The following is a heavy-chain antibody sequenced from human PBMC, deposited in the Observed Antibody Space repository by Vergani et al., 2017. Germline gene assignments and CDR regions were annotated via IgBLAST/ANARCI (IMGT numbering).Heavy chain of an antibody. V-gene: IGHV3-73*02. J-gene: IGHJ4*02. CDR3: TGESRQWLGNDY. D-gene: IGHD6-19*01. CDR1: GFTFSGSA. CDR2: IRSKANSYAT. Sequence: EVQLVESGGGLVQPGGSLKLSCAASGFTFSGSAMHWVRQASGKGLEWVGRIRSKANSYATAYAASVKGRFTISRDDSKNTAYLQMNSLRAEDTAVYYCTGESRQWLGNDYWGQGTLVTVSS.